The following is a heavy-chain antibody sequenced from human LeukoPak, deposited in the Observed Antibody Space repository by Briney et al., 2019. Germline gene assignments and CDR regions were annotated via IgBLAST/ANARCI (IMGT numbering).Heavy chain of an antibody. CDR3: ATEFYSNGYNF. V-gene: IGHV3-15*01. CDR2: IKSRTDGGTT. CDR1: GFTFSSAW. D-gene: IGHD5-24*01. Sequence: GGSLRLFCPGSGFTFSSAWMTWVRQIPGKGLEWVGHIKSRTDGGTTDYAAPVKGRFTISRDDSKNTVYLQMNSLKIEDSAVYFCATEFYSNGYNFWGQGTLVIVSS. J-gene: IGHJ4*02.